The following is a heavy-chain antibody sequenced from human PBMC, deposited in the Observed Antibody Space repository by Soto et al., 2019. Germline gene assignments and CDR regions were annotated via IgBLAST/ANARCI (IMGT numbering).Heavy chain of an antibody. Sequence: QVQLQESGPGLLKPSGTLSLTCVVSGVSISSGHWWTWVRQPPGKGLEWIGEIYHSGGTSYNPSLKSRVTISVDNSKNQLSLKLSSVTAADTAVYYCAKSTKSVTLFGVVLYKMDVWGQGTTVTISS. CDR1: GVSISSGHW. D-gene: IGHD3-3*01. CDR2: IYHSGGT. J-gene: IGHJ6*02. CDR3: AKSTKSVTLFGVVLYKMDV. V-gene: IGHV4-4*02.